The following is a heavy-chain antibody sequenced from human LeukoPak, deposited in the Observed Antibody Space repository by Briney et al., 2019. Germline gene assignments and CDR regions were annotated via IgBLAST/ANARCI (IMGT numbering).Heavy chain of an antibody. CDR1: GFTFSSYA. J-gene: IGHJ4*02. V-gene: IGHV3-23*01. CDR2: ISGSGGST. CDR3: AMLPSGWSRFDY. D-gene: IGHD6-19*01. Sequence: GGSLRLSCAASGFTFSSYAMSWVRQAPGKGLEWVSAISGSGGSTYYADSVKGRFTISRDNAKNSLYLQMNSLRAEDTAVYYCAMLPSGWSRFDYWGQGTLVTVSS.